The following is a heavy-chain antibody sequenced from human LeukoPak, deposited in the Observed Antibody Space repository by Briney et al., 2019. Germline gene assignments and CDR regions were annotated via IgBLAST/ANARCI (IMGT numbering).Heavy chain of an antibody. CDR1: GFTFSTYA. CDR3: ANFDGDYYYYHYGMDV. D-gene: IGHD4-17*01. J-gene: IGHJ6*02. Sequence: GGSLRLSCAASGFTFSTYAMSWVRQAPRKGLEWVSGISSGGSYTYYADSVKGRFTISRDNSKNTLFLQMNSLRAEDTAVYYCANFDGDYYYYHYGMDVWGQGTTVTVSS. CDR2: ISSGGSYT. V-gene: IGHV3-23*01.